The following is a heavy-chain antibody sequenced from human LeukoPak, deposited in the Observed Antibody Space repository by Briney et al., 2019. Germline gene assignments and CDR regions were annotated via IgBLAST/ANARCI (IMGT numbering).Heavy chain of an antibody. CDR2: INPSGGST. J-gene: IGHJ4*02. CDR3: ARETTTQSADY. Sequence: ASVKVSCKASGYTFTGYYMHWVRQAPGQGLEWMGIINPSGGSTSYAQKFQGRVTMTRDMSTSTVYMELSSLRSEDTAVYYCARETTTQSADYWGQGTLVTVSS. D-gene: IGHD1-1*01. CDR1: GYTFTGYY. V-gene: IGHV1-46*01.